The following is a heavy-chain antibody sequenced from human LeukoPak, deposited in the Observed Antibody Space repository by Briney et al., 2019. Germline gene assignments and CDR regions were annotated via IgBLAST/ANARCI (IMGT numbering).Heavy chain of an antibody. D-gene: IGHD4-17*01. Sequence: GGSLRLSCAASGFTFSSYAMSWVRQAPGKGLEWVSAISGSGGSTYYADSVKGRFTISRDNSKNTLYPQMNSLRAEDTAVYYCAKAVRPSYYYGMDVWGQGTTVTVSS. CDR2: ISGSGGST. J-gene: IGHJ6*02. CDR3: AKAVRPSYYYGMDV. V-gene: IGHV3-23*01. CDR1: GFTFSSYA.